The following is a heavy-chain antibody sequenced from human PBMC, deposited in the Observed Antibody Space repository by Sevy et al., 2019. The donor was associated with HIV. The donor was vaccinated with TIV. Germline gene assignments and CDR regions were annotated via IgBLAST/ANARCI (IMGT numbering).Heavy chain of an antibody. Sequence: SETLSLTCTVSGGSISSSSYYWGWIRQPPGKGLEWIGSIYYSGSTYYNPSLKSRVTISVDTSKNQFSLKLGSVTAADTAVYYWARRLGSSPYGMGVWGQGDHGHRLL. V-gene: IGHV4-39*01. CDR3: ARRLGSSPYGMGV. J-gene: IGHJ6*02. CDR2: IYYSGST. D-gene: IGHD2-15*01. CDR1: GGSISSSSYY.